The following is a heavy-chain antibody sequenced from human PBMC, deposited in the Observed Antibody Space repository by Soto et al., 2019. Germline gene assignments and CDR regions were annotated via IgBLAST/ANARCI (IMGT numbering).Heavy chain of an antibody. CDR3: ARGPGIAVAGSDFDY. CDR1: GFTFSSYD. D-gene: IGHD6-19*01. Sequence: PGGSLRLSCAASGFTFSSYDMHWVRQATGKGLEWVSAIGTAGDTYYPGSVKGRFTISRENAKNSLYLQMNSLRAGDTAVYYCARGPGIAVAGSDFDYWGQGTLVTVSS. V-gene: IGHV3-13*01. J-gene: IGHJ4*02. CDR2: IGTAGDT.